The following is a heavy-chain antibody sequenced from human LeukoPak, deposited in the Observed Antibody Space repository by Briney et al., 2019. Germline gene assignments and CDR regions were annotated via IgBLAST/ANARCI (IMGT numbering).Heavy chain of an antibody. Sequence: GGSLRLSCAASGFTFSSYEMNWVRQAPGKGLEWVSYISSSGSTIYYADSLKGRFTISRDNAKNSLYLQMNSLRAEDTAVYYCARDLITMVRGASTYYYYYGIDVCGQGTTVTVSS. CDR3: ARDLITMVRGASTYYYYYGIDV. V-gene: IGHV3-48*03. D-gene: IGHD3-10*01. CDR2: ISSSGSTI. J-gene: IGHJ6*02. CDR1: GFTFSSYE.